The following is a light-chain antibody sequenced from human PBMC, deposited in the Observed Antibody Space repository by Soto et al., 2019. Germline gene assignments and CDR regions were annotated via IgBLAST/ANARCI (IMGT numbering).Light chain of an antibody. CDR3: AAWDDRLSGYV. V-gene: IGLV1-44*01. CDR2: SNN. Sequence: QAVVTQPPSASATPGQRVAISCSGSSSDIGSNTVTWYQQLPGTAPKVLIYSNNQRPSGVPDRFSGSKSGTSASLAISGLQSEDEADYYCAAWDDRLSGYVFGTGTKLTVL. CDR1: SSDIGSNT. J-gene: IGLJ1*01.